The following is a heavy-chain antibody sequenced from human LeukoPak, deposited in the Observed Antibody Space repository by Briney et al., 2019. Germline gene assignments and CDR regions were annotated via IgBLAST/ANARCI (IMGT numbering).Heavy chain of an antibody. Sequence: GGSLRLSCAASGFTFSNAWMSWVRQAPGKGLEWVGRIKSKTDGGTTDYAAPVKGRFTISRDDSKNTLYLQMNSLKTEDTAVYYCTTDPIQKQWSAAGDYWGQGTLVTVSS. V-gene: IGHV3-15*01. D-gene: IGHD6-13*01. CDR2: IKSKTDGGTT. J-gene: IGHJ4*02. CDR1: GFTFSNAW. CDR3: TTDPIQKQWSAAGDY.